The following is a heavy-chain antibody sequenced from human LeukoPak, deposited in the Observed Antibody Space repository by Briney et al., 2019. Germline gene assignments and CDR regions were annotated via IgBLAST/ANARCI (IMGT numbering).Heavy chain of an antibody. J-gene: IGHJ4*02. Sequence: SETLSLTCTVSGGSISSYYWSWIRQPPGKGLEWIGYIYYSGSTNYNPSLKSRVTISVATSKNQFSLKLSSVTAADTAVYYCARLGPSGYYYFDYWGQGTLVTVSS. CDR2: IYYSGST. CDR3: ARLGPSGYYYFDY. CDR1: GGSISSYY. D-gene: IGHD3-3*01. V-gene: IGHV4-59*08.